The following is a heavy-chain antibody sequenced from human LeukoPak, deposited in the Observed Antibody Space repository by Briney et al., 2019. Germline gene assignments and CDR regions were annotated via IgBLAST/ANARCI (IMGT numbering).Heavy chain of an antibody. Sequence: GGSLRLSCAASGFTFDDYAMHWVRQAPGKGLKWVSGISWNSGSIGYADSVKGRFTVSRDNAKNSLYLQMNSLRAEDTALYYCAKDRSSGSNYYYYGMDVWGQGTTVTVSS. V-gene: IGHV3-9*01. D-gene: IGHD6-19*01. CDR1: GFTFDDYA. CDR3: AKDRSSGSNYYYYGMDV. J-gene: IGHJ6*02. CDR2: ISWNSGSI.